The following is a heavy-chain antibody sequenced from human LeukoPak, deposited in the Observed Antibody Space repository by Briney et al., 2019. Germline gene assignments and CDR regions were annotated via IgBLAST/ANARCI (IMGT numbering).Heavy chain of an antibody. Sequence: PGTSLRLSCTASGFTFSDYGMHWVRQAPGKGLEWVAGIWYDGSNEAYADSLRGRITISRDTSKNTLYLQMNGLRAEDTAVYFCAKDGDRGQHYYYYYMDVWGKGTTGTVSS. V-gene: IGHV3-33*06. CDR3: AKDGDRGQHYYYYYMDV. D-gene: IGHD7-27*01. CDR1: GFTFSDYG. J-gene: IGHJ6*03. CDR2: IWYDGSNE.